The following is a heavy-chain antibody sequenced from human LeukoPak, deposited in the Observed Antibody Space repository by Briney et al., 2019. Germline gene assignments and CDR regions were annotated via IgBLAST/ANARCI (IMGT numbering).Heavy chain of an antibody. CDR3: AKDLGNYDSSGYGGDLRDY. Sequence: LSLTCTVSGGSIRSSYYYWGWIRQPPGKGLEWVAVISYDGSNKYYADSVKGRFTISRDNSKNTLYLQMNSLRAEDTAVYYCAKDLGNYDSSGYGGDLRDYWGQGTLVTVSS. V-gene: IGHV3-30*18. J-gene: IGHJ4*02. CDR1: GGSIRS. D-gene: IGHD3-22*01. CDR2: ISYDGSNK.